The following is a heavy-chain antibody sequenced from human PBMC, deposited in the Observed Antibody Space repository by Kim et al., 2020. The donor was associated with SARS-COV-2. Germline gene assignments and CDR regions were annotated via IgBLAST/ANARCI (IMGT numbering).Heavy chain of an antibody. D-gene: IGHD3-9*01. Sequence: GGSLRLSCAASGFTFSNAWMSWVRQAPGKGLEWVGHIKSKTDGGATDYAAPVEGRFTISRNDSKNTLNLQMNSLKTEETAVYYCTTEGRYFDWYNWFDPWGQGTLVTVSS. CDR1: GFTFSNAW. J-gene: IGHJ5*02. CDR2: IKSKTDGGAT. CDR3: TTEGRYFDWYNWFDP. V-gene: IGHV3-15*01.